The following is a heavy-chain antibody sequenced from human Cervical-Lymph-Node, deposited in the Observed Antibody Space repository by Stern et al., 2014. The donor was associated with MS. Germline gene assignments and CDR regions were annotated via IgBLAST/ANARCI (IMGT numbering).Heavy chain of an antibody. CDR3: ARMNYDYYYFDL. CDR1: GFSLSNPRMG. D-gene: IGHD3-3*01. Sequence: SGPVLVKPTETVTLTCTVSGFSLSNPRMGVSWIRQPPGKALEWLAHIFSNDEKSYSTSLKTSLTISKDNSKNQVVLTMTNLDPVDTATYYCARMNYDYYYFDLWGRGTLVSVSS. CDR2: IFSNDEK. V-gene: IGHV2-26*01. J-gene: IGHJ2*01.